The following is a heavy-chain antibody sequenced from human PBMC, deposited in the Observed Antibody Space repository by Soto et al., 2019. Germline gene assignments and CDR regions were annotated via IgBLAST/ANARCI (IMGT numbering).Heavy chain of an antibody. CDR3: ARRYDSSGYLLGPFDY. CDR2: IYYSGST. J-gene: IGHJ4*02. Sequence: SEALSLTCTVSGGSISRGGYYWSWIRQHPGKGLEWIGYIYYSGSTYYNPSLKSRVTISVDTSKNQFSLKLSSVTAADTAVYYCARRYDSSGYLLGPFDYWGQGTLVTVSS. D-gene: IGHD3-22*01. V-gene: IGHV4-31*03. CDR1: GGSISRGGYY.